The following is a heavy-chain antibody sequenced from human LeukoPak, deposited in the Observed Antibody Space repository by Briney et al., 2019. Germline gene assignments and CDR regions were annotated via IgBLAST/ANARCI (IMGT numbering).Heavy chain of an antibody. CDR2: ISWNSGHI. CDR1: GFTFDDYA. Sequence: GRSLRLSCAASGFTFDDYAMHWVRQAPGKGGERVSGISWNSGHIDYADSVKGRFTISRDNAKNTLYLQMNRLRAEDTAVYYCARAGWGSWYDYWGQGTMVTVSS. J-gene: IGHJ4*02. CDR3: ARAGWGSWYDY. D-gene: IGHD6-19*01. V-gene: IGHV3-9*01.